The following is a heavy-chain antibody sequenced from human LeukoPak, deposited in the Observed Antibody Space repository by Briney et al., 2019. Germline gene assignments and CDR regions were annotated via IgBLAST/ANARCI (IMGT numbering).Heavy chain of an antibody. D-gene: IGHD5-24*01. J-gene: IGHJ4*02. CDR1: GDSISNYY. Sequence: PSETLSLTCIVSGDSISNYYWSWIRQPAGKGLEWTGRIYTSGSTNYNPSLKSRVTMSVDTSKNQFSLNLSSVTAADTAVYSCAREGRDGYNYRALDYWGQGTLVSVSS. CDR2: IYTSGST. V-gene: IGHV4-4*07. CDR3: AREGRDGYNYRALDY.